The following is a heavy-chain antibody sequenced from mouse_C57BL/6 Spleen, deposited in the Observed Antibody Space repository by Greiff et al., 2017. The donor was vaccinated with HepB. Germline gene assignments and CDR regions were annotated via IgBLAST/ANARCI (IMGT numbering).Heavy chain of an antibody. D-gene: IGHD1-1*01. CDR2: ISSGGSYT. CDR1: GFTFSSYG. J-gene: IGHJ1*03. Sequence: DVQLVESGGDLVKPGGSLKLSCAASGFTFSSYGMSWVRQTPDKRLEWVATISSGGSYTYYPDSVKGRFTISRDNAKNTLYLQMSSLKSEDTAMYYCARLPIYYYGSSSHWYFDVWGTGTTVTVSS. CDR3: ARLPIYYYGSSSHWYFDV. V-gene: IGHV5-6*01.